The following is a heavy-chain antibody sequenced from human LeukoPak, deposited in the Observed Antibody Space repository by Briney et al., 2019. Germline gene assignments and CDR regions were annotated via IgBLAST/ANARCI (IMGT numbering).Heavy chain of an antibody. Sequence: SVKVSCKASGGTFSSYAISWVRQAPGQGLEWMGGIIPIFGTANYAQKFQGRVTIAADESTSTAYMELSSLRSEDTAVYYCARERVEMATTSSALDYWGQGTLVTVSS. D-gene: IGHD5-24*01. J-gene: IGHJ4*02. CDR2: IIPIFGTA. CDR3: ARERVEMATTSSALDY. V-gene: IGHV1-69*13. CDR1: GGTFSSYA.